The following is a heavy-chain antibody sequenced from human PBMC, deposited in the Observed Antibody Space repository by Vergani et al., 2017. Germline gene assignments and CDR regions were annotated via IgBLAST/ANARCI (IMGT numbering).Heavy chain of an antibody. J-gene: IGHJ4*02. CDR2: ISGSGGST. D-gene: IGHD6-19*01. CDR1: GFTFSSYA. V-gene: IGHV3-23*01. CDR3: ARLPRGSSGWYIEYYFDY. Sequence: EVQLLESGGGLVQPGGSLRLSCAASGFTFSSYAMSWVRQAPGKGLEWVSAISGSGGSTYYADSVKGRFTISRDNSKNTLYLQMNSLRAEDTAVYYCARLPRGSSGWYIEYYFDYWGQGTLVTVSS.